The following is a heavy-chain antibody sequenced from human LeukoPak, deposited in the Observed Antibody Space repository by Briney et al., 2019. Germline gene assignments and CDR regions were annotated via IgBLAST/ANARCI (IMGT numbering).Heavy chain of an antibody. Sequence: GGSLRLSCAASGFTFSSYWMSWVRQAPGKGLEWVANIKEDGSEKNYVDSVKGRFAISRDNAKNSLYLQMNSLRAEDTAVYYCAKYQGGYGYSDGFDMWGQGTMVTVSS. CDR3: AKYQGGYGYSDGFDM. V-gene: IGHV3-7*03. J-gene: IGHJ3*02. D-gene: IGHD5-18*01. CDR1: GFTFSSYW. CDR2: IKEDGSEK.